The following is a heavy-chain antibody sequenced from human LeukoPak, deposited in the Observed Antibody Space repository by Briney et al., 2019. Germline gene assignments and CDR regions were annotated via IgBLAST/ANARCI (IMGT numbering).Heavy chain of an antibody. CDR1: GGSISSYY. D-gene: IGHD6-13*01. Sequence: SETLSLTCTVSGGSISSYYWSWIRQPAGKGLEWIGRIYTSGSTNYNPSLKSRVTMSVDTSKNQLSLKLSSVTAADTAVYYCASYSNSWYYFDYWGQGTLVTVSS. J-gene: IGHJ4*02. CDR2: IYTSGST. V-gene: IGHV4-4*07. CDR3: ASYSNSWYYFDY.